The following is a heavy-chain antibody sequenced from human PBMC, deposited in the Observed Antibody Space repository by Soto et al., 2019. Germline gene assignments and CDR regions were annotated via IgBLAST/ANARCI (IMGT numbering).Heavy chain of an antibody. D-gene: IGHD3-16*01. CDR3: AKEFSVRSGPAYYYGMDV. V-gene: IGHV3-30*18. Sequence: HPGGSLRLSCAASGFTFSSYGMHWVRQAPGKGLEWVAVISYDGSNKYYADSVKGRFTISRDNSKNTLYLQMNSLRAEDTAVYYCAKEFSVRSGPAYYYGMDVWGQGTTVTVSS. J-gene: IGHJ6*02. CDR2: ISYDGSNK. CDR1: GFTFSSYG.